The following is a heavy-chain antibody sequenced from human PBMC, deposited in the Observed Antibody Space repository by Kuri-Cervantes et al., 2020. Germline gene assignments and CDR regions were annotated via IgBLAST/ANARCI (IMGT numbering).Heavy chain of an antibody. CDR1: GDSINSFYW. J-gene: IGHJ6*03. D-gene: IGHD3-3*01. Sequence: SESLSLTCAVSGDSINSFYWWTWVRQPPGRGLDWIWEIYHNGKTNYNPYLKSRVTMSVDKSKSQFSLRLNSVTAADTAIYYCARSGTIFGVVIENYYYYYYLDVWGKGTTVTVSS. CDR2: IYHNGKT. CDR3: ARSGTIFGVVIENYYYYYYLDV. V-gene: IGHV4-4*02.